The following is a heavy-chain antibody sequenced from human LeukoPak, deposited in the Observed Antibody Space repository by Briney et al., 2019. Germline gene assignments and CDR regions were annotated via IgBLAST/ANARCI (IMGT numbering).Heavy chain of an antibody. CDR2: VNTNTGTP. CDR3: AREEFPVVGYYGMDV. Sequence: APGEVSCQASGYSFRYYAMNWGRPAPGQGLEWMGWVNTNTGTPTYGQGFTGRFVFSLDTSLSAAYLEISNLKPEDTAVYFCAREEFPVVGYYGMDVWGQGTTVTVSS. V-gene: IGHV7-4-1*02. D-gene: IGHD3-22*01. CDR1: GYSFRYYA. J-gene: IGHJ6*02.